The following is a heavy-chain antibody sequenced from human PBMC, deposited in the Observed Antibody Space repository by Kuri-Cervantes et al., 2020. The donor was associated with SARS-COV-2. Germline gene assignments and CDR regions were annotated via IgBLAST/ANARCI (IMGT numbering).Heavy chain of an antibody. CDR2: SYPGDSDT. J-gene: IGHJ4*02. V-gene: IGHV5-51*01. CDR3: ARQKFHYYDSSGYQGATDY. Sequence: GGSLRHTCTGSEYSFPSYWIVCVRQRPGKGLEWMGISYPGDSDTRYSLSLQGKVTISADKSISNAYLQWSSLNASDTAMYYCARQKFHYYDSSGYQGATDYWGQGTLVTVSS. D-gene: IGHD3-22*01. CDR1: EYSFPSYW.